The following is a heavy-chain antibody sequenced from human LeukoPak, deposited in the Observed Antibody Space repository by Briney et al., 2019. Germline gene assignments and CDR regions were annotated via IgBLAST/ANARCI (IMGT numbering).Heavy chain of an antibody. V-gene: IGHV1-2*06. CDR1: GYTFTGYF. J-gene: IGHJ4*02. CDR3: ARGLSSTSNWELDY. CDR2: INPNSGDT. D-gene: IGHD7-27*01. Sequence: ASVKVSCKASGYTFTGYFMHWVRQAPGQGLEWMGRINPNSGDTNYAQNFQGRVTMTRDTSISTAYTELSRLRSDDTAVYYCARGLSSTSNWELDYWGQGTLVTVSS.